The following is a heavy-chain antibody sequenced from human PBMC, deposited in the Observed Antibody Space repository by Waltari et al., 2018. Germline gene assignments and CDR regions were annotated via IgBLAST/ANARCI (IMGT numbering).Heavy chain of an antibody. V-gene: IGHV3-48*04. CDR1: GITLPPYS. Sequence: EVQLVESGGGLVQPGGSLSLSCSASGITLPPYSMNWVRQAPGKGLEWISYVSGDSGYIYYADSVRGRFTISRDNAQNSMYLQMNNLRADDTAVYYCAGIRRGFWFFDLWGRGTLVTVSS. J-gene: IGHJ2*01. CDR3: AGIRRGFWFFDL. D-gene: IGHD3-10*01. CDR2: VSGDSGYI.